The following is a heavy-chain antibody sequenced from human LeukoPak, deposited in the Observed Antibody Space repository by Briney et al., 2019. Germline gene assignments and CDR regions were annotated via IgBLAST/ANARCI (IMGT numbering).Heavy chain of an antibody. J-gene: IGHJ4*02. Sequence: GGSLRLSCAASGFTFSNYWMTWVRQAPGEGLEWVAHINQDGNKKYYVDSVKGRFTIFRDNAKNSLYLQMNSLRAEDTAVYYCATGDYGVHGDYWGQGILVTVSS. CDR1: GFTFSNYW. CDR2: INQDGNKK. V-gene: IGHV3-7*03. CDR3: ATGDYGVHGDY. D-gene: IGHD4/OR15-4a*01.